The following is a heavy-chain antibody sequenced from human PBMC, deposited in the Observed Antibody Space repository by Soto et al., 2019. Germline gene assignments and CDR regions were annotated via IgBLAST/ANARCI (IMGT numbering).Heavy chain of an antibody. CDR3: ACVAVARISYYFYY. J-gene: IGHJ4*02. CDR1: GYTFTSYG. V-gene: IGHV1-18*01. Sequence: ASVKVSCKASGYTFTSYGISWVRQAPGQGLEWMGWISAYNGNTNYAQKLQGRVTMTTDTSTSTAYMELRSLRSDDTAVYYCACVAVARISYYFYYWGQGTLVTVYS. D-gene: IGHD6-19*01. CDR2: ISAYNGNT.